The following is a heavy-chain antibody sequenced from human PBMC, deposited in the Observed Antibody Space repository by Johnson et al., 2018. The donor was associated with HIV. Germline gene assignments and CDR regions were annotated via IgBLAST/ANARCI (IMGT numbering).Heavy chain of an antibody. CDR3: AKDRGDGVAARRRSAFDI. J-gene: IGHJ3*02. CDR2: ISYDGSNK. CDR1: GFTFSSYA. D-gene: IGHD6-6*01. V-gene: IGHV3-30-3*01. Sequence: QMQLVESGGGVVQPGRSLRLSCAASGFTFSSYAMHWVRQAPGKGLEWVAVISYDGSNKYYADSVKGRFTISRDNSKNTLYLQMNSLRAEDPAVYYCAKDRGDGVAARRRSAFDIWGQGTMVTVSS.